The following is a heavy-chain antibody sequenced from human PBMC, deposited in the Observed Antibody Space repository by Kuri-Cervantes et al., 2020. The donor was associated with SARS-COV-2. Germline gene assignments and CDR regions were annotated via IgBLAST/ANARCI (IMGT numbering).Heavy chain of an antibody. J-gene: IGHJ4*02. V-gene: IGHV4-34*01. CDR3: ARTGELPLYYFDY. Sequence: GSLRLSCAGYSGSFSDYYWSWIRQTPEMGLEWIGEINHSGSTNYNPSLKSRVTISVDTSKNQFSLKLSSVTAADTAVYYCARTGELPLYYFDYWGQGTLVTVSS. CDR2: INHSGST. D-gene: IGHD1-26*01. CDR1: SGSFSDYY.